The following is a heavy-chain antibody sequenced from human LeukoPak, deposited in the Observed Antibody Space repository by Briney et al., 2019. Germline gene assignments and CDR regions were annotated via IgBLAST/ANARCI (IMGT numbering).Heavy chain of an antibody. V-gene: IGHV4-59*01. CDR1: GGSISSYY. CDR2: IYYSGST. Sequence: SETLSLTCTVSGGSISSYYWSWIRQPPGKGLEWIGYIYYSGSTNYNPSLKSRVTISVDTSKNQFSLKLSSVTAADTAVYYCARGENRGLLWFGFWGQGTLVTVSS. D-gene: IGHD3-10*01. J-gene: IGHJ4*02. CDR3: ARGENRGLLWFGF.